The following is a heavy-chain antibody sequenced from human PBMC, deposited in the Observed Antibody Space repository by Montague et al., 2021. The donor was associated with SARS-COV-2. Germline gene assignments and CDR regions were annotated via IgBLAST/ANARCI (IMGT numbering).Heavy chain of an antibody. V-gene: IGHV4-39*01. J-gene: IGHJ4*02. D-gene: IGHD4-17*01. CDR3: ARGPKMYGELADY. Sequence: ETLSLTCTVSGGSVRSSNDCWGWIRQPPGKGLEWIANCYYSGNTYYNPSRKSRVTISVDTSNNQFSLKLSSVTAADTAVYYCARGPKMYGELADYWGQGTLVTVSS. CDR2: CYYSGNT. CDR1: GGSVRSSNDC.